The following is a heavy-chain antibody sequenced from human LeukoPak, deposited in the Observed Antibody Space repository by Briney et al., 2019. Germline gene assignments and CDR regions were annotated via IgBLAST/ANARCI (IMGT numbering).Heavy chain of an antibody. Sequence: GGSLRFSCAASGFTFSGYAMNWVRQAPGKGLEWVSGISASGVSTYYADSVKGRFTVSRDNSKNTLYLQMNSLRAEGTAVYYCAKGIAAAGDDWFDPWGQGTLVTVSS. V-gene: IGHV3-23*01. CDR2: ISASGVST. D-gene: IGHD6-13*01. CDR1: GFTFSGYA. J-gene: IGHJ5*02. CDR3: AKGIAAAGDDWFDP.